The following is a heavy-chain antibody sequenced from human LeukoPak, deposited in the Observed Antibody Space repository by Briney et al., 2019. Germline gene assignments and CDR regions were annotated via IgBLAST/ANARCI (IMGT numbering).Heavy chain of an antibody. CDR2: IDHSGST. J-gene: IGHJ4*02. CDR3: ARAPVRVAAVGKYFDY. D-gene: IGHD6-13*01. Sequence: SSETLSLTCAVYGGSFSNYYWSWIRQPPGKGLEWIGEIDHSGSTNYNPSLKSRLTISVDTSKKQFSLKLGSVTAADTAVYYCARAPVRVAAVGKYFDYWGQGTLVTVSS. CDR1: GGSFSNYY. V-gene: IGHV4-34*01.